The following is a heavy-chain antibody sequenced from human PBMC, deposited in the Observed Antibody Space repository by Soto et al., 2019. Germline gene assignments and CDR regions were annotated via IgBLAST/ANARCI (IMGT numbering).Heavy chain of an antibody. CDR3: ARDWGREYSSSSYYCGMDV. Sequence: ASVKVSCKASGYTFTSYYMHWVRQAPGQGLEWMGIINPSGGSTSYAQKFQGRVTMTRDTSTSTVYMELSSLRSEDTAVYYCARDWGREYSSSSYYCGMDVWGQGTTVTVSS. V-gene: IGHV1-46*01. D-gene: IGHD6-6*01. CDR1: GYTFTSYY. J-gene: IGHJ6*02. CDR2: INPSGGST.